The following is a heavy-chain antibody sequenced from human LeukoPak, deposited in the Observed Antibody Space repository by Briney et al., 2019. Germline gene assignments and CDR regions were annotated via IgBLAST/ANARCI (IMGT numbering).Heavy chain of an antibody. D-gene: IGHD1-26*01. CDR2: IYYSGST. CDR3: ARHRGRWELLGGGPHYYFDY. J-gene: IGHJ4*02. Sequence: SETLSLTGTVSGGSISSSSYYWGWIRQPPGKGLEWIGSIYYSGSTYYNPSLKSRVTISVDTSKNQFSLKLSSVTAADTAVYYCARHRGRWELLGGGPHYYFDYWGQGTLVTVSS. V-gene: IGHV4-39*01. CDR1: GGSISSSSYY.